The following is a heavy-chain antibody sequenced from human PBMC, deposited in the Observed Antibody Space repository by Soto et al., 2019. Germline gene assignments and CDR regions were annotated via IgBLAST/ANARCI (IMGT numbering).Heavy chain of an antibody. V-gene: IGHV4-38-2*01. D-gene: IGHD1-20*01. CDR1: FYSISSGYY. Sequence: TLSLTCAVSFYSISSGYYWGWIRHPPGKGLEWIGSIYHSGSTYYNPSLKSRVTISVDTSKNHFSLKLSSVTAADTAVYYCARSNWNDNTGAFDYWGQGTLVTVSS. CDR2: IYHSGST. J-gene: IGHJ4*02. CDR3: ARSNWNDNTGAFDY.